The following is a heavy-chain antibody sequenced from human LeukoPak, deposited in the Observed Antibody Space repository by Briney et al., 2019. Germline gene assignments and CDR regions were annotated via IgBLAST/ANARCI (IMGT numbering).Heavy chain of an antibody. CDR2: VNSNSAGT. D-gene: IGHD6-19*01. Sequence: AASVTVSCKASGYTFSDYYIHWVRQVPGQGLEWMGWVNSNSAGTKYAQKFQGRVTMTRDTSISTVYMELSRLRSDDTAVYYCAAPDSSVWTSDFDHWGQGTLVTVSS. V-gene: IGHV1-2*02. CDR3: AAPDSSVWTSDFDH. J-gene: IGHJ4*02. CDR1: GYTFSDYY.